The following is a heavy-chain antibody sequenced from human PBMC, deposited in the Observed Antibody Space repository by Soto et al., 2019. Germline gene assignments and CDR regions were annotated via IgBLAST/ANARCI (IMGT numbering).Heavy chain of an antibody. CDR1: VGSISSYY. J-gene: IGHJ3*02. D-gene: IGHD2-2*01. V-gene: IGHV4-59*01. CDR3: ARESEVEGAFDI. Sequence: TSETLSLTCTVSVGSISSYYWSWIRQPPGKGLEWIGYIYYSGSTNYNPSLKSRVTISVDTSKNQFSLKLSSVTAADTAVYYCARESEVEGAFDIWGQGTMVTVSS. CDR2: IYYSGST.